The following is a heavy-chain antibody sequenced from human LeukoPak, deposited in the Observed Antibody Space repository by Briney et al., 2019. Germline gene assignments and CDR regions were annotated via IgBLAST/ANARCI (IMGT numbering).Heavy chain of an antibody. CDR1: GGSISSGGYS. Sequence: TLSLTCAVSGGSISSGGYSWSWIRQPPGKGLEWIGYIYYTGSTFYNPSLKSRLSISVETSKNQFSLKLSSVTAEDTAVYYCARDSLLYYAFDIWGHGTMVTVSS. CDR3: ARDSLLYYAFDI. J-gene: IGHJ3*02. D-gene: IGHD3-10*01. V-gene: IGHV4-30-4*07. CDR2: IYYTGST.